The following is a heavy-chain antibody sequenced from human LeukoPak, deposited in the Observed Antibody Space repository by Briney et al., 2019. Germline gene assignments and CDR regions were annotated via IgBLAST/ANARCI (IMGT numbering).Heavy chain of an antibody. CDR3: ARSHYGGNSGYFDS. V-gene: IGHV3-53*01. J-gene: IGHJ4*02. D-gene: IGHD4-23*01. CDR1: GFTVSSDY. Sequence: GGSLRLSCAASGFTVSSDYMNWVRQAPGRGLEWVSVLYSGGASFYADSAKGQFTISRDNSKNTLYLQMNSLTAEDTAVYYCARSHYGGNSGYFDSWGQGTLVTVSS. CDR2: LYSGGAS.